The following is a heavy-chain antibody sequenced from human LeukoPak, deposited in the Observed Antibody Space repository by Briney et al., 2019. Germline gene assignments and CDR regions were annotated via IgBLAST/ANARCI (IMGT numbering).Heavy chain of an antibody. J-gene: IGHJ3*02. V-gene: IGHV3-30*18. Sequence: GGSLRLSCAASGFTFSSYGMPWVRQAPGKGLEWVAVISYDGSNKYYADSVKGRFTISRDNSKNTLYLQMNSLRAEDTAVYYCAKEPPVLTTIEVPDTFDIWGQGTMVTVSS. D-gene: IGHD3-22*01. CDR3: AKEPPVLTTIEVPDTFDI. CDR1: GFTFSSYG. CDR2: ISYDGSNK.